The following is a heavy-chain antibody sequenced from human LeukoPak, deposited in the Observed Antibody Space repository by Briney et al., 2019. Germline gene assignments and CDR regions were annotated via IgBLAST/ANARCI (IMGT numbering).Heavy chain of an antibody. V-gene: IGHV4-59*13. D-gene: IGHD3-3*01. Sequence: PSETLSLTCTVSGGSISSYYWSWIRQPPGKGLEWIGYIYYSGSTNYNPSLKSRVTISVDTSKNQFSLKLSSVTAADTVVYYCARDRGGYDFWSGHYYYGMDVWGQGTTVTVSS. CDR1: GGSISSYY. CDR2: IYYSGST. CDR3: ARDRGGYDFWSGHYYYGMDV. J-gene: IGHJ6*02.